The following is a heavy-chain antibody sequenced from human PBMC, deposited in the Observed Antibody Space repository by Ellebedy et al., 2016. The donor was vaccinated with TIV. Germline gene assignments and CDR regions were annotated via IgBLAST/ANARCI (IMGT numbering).Heavy chain of an antibody. V-gene: IGHV4-39*01. CDR3: ARVSVIGLIDY. Sequence: SETLSLXCTVSGGSISNNMYYWGWIRQPPGKGLEWIGSMHHSGSSYSNPSLQSRVTMSVDTSKNQVSLKLSAVTAAEMAVYYCARVSVIGLIDYWGQGTLVAVSS. D-gene: IGHD3-16*02. CDR1: GGSISNNMYY. CDR2: MHHSGSS. J-gene: IGHJ4*02.